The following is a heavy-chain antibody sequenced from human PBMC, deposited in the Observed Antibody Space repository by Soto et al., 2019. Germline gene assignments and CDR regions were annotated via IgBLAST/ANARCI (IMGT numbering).Heavy chain of an antibody. CDR3: ARGTTVTTTPTYYYMDV. CDR2: ISPYNGDT. J-gene: IGHJ6*03. Sequence: QVYLEQSGAEVEKPGASVKVSCKASGYTFSSYAISWVRQAPGQGLEWMGWISPYNGDTDYAQNFQGRVTMTTDTSTTTAYMELRSLKSDDTAIYYCARGTTVTTTPTYYYMDVWGKGTTVTVSS. V-gene: IGHV1-18*01. D-gene: IGHD4-4*01. CDR1: GYTFSSYA.